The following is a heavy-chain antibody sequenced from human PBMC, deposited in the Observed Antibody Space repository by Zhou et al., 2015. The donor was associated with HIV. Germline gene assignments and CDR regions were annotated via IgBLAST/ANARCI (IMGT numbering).Heavy chain of an antibody. J-gene: IGHJ5*02. CDR2: ITPIIGTA. Sequence: QLVQSGAEVKKPGSSVRVSCKASGGTFSTYSISWVRQAPGQGLEWMGGITPIIGTAKYAQKFQGRVTIIADRSTNTAYMDLRGLSSEDTAVYFCARDRYLAWGQGTLVIVSP. V-gene: IGHV1-69*06. CDR1: GGTFSTYS. D-gene: IGHD3-9*01. CDR3: ARDRYLA.